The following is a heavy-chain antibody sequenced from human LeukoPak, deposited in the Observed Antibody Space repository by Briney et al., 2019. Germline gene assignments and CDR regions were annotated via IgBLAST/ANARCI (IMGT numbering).Heavy chain of an antibody. CDR1: GYTFTGYY. CDR2: INPNSGGT. CDR3: ARGRKITMVRGVIITGSESWFDP. D-gene: IGHD3-10*01. V-gene: IGHV1-2*04. J-gene: IGHJ5*02. Sequence: ASVKVSCKASGYTFTGYYMHWVRQAPGQGLEWMGWINPNSGGTNYAQKFQGWVTMTRDTSISTAYMELSRLRSDDTAVYYCARGRKITMVRGVIITGSESWFDPWGQGTLVTVPS.